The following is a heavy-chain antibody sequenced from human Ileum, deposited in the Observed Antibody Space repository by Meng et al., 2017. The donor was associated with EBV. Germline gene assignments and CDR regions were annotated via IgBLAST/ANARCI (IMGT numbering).Heavy chain of an antibody. Sequence: QEKLQQPGPGLLKPPQTPSLTCATSGDSVSSISGAWNWIRQSPSRGLEWLGRTYYRSKWNTDYAVSVSSRITISPDTSKNQFSLQLNSVTPEDTAVYYCARGSYYFDSWGQGTLVTVSS. D-gene: IGHD1-26*01. J-gene: IGHJ4*02. CDR1: GDSVSSISGA. CDR3: ARGSYYFDS. CDR2: TYYRSKWNT. V-gene: IGHV6-1*02.